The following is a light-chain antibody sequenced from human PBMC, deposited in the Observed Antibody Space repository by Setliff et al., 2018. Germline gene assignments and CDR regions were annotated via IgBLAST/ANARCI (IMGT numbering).Light chain of an antibody. CDR1: SSDVGGYDY. V-gene: IGLV2-11*01. Sequence: QSVLTQPRSVSGSPGQSVTISCTGTSSDVGGYDYVSWYQQHPSKAPKVMIYDVSKRPSGVPDRFSGSKSGNTASLTISGLQAEDEADYYCCSYAGTSYVFGTGTKVTVL. CDR2: DVS. J-gene: IGLJ1*01. CDR3: CSYAGTSYV.